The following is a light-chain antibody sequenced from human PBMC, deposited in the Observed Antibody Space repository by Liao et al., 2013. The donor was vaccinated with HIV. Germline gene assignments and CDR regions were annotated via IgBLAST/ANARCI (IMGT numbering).Light chain of an antibody. CDR2: YDS. Sequence: SYVLTQPPSVSVAPGKTARITCGGNNIGSKSVHWYQQKPGQAPVLVIYYDSDRPSGIPERFSGSNSGNTATLTISGTQAVDEADYYCQAWDSISATYVFGGGTRVTVL. V-gene: IGLV3-21*01. CDR1: NIGSKS. J-gene: IGLJ1*01. CDR3: QAWDSISATYV.